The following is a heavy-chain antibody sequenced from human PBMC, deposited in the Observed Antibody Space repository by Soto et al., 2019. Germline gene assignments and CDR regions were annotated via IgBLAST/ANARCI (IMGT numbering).Heavy chain of an antibody. CDR3: AKGDYDSSGYYPYYYYGMDV. V-gene: IGHV3-23*01. J-gene: IGHJ6*02. D-gene: IGHD3-22*01. CDR2: ISGSGGST. Sequence: LRLSCAASGFTFSSYAMSWVRQAPGKGLEWVSAISGSGGSTYYADSVKGRFTISRDNSKNTLYLQMNSLRAEDTAVYYCAKGDYDSSGYYPYYYYGMDVWGQGTTVTVSS. CDR1: GFTFSSYA.